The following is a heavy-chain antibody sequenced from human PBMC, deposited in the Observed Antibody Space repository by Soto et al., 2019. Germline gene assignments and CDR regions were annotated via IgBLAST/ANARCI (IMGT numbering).Heavy chain of an antibody. CDR3: ARDSYCTNGVCPNWFDP. CDR2: ISAYNGNT. CDR1: GYTFTSFG. J-gene: IGHJ5*02. V-gene: IGHV1-18*01. D-gene: IGHD2-8*01. Sequence: ASVKVSCKASGYTFTSFGISWVRQAPGQGLEWMGWISAYNGNTNYAQKLQGRVTMTTDTSTSTAYMELRSLRSDDTAVYYCARDSYCTNGVCPNWFDPWGQGTLVTVSS.